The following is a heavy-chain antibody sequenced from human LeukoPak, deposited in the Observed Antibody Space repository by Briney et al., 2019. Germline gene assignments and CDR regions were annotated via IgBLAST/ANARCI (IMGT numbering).Heavy chain of an antibody. CDR2: IIPIFGTA. Sequence: SVKVSCKASGGTFSSYAISWVRQAPGQGLEWMGGIIPIFGTANYAQKFQGRVTITTDESTSTAYMELSSLRSEDTAVYYCAKELLGEYSYGLDYWGQGTLVTVSS. V-gene: IGHV1-69*05. D-gene: IGHD5-18*01. CDR1: GGTFSSYA. J-gene: IGHJ4*02. CDR3: AKELLGEYSYGLDY.